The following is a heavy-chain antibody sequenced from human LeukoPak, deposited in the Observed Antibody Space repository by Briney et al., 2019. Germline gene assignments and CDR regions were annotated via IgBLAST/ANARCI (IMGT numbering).Heavy chain of an antibody. CDR2: LKQDGSEE. CDR3: ARDYRSSSGRSIDY. D-gene: IGHD6-6*01. Sequence: GGSLRLSCAASGFTFSTYWMTWVHQPPGKGLEWVANLKQDGSEEYYVDSVKGRFTISRDNAKNSLYLQMNSLRAEDTAVYYCARDYRSSSGRSIDYWGQGTLVTVSS. V-gene: IGHV3-7*01. CDR1: GFTFSTYW. J-gene: IGHJ4*02.